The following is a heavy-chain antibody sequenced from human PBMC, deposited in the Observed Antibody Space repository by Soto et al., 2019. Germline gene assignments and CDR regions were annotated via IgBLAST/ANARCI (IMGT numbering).Heavy chain of an antibody. CDR1: GFTFRSYV. Sequence: QVQLVESGVGVVQPGTSLRLSCVGSGFTFRSYVIHWVRQAPGKGLEWVALTSYDGSNNFYGDSVKGRFTISRHNSRNTVDLQMDSLRFEDTALYYCARWGTTGGLDVWGQGTLVSVSS. J-gene: IGHJ4*02. D-gene: IGHD3-16*01. V-gene: IGHV3-33*05. CDR3: ARWGTTGGLDV. CDR2: TSYDGSNN.